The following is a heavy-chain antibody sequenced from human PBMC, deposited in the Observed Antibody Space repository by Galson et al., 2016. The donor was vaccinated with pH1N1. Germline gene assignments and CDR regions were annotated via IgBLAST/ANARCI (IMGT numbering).Heavy chain of an antibody. J-gene: IGHJ4*02. V-gene: IGHV5-10-1*01. Sequence: QSGADVTEPGESLTISCKGSASSFTSYWISWVRQMPGKGLEWMGRINPRDSYTDYSPSFQGHVTISTDESISTAYLKWSTLKASDTAIYYCATGPSPDYWGQGTLVIVSS. CDR1: ASSFTSYW. CDR2: INPRDSYT. CDR3: ATGPSPDY.